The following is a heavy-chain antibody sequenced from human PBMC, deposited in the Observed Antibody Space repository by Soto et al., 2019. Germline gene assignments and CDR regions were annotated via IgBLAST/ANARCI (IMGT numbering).Heavy chain of an antibody. CDR1: GGSVSSNDYS. Sequence: QLQLQESGPGLVKPSETLSLTCTVSGGSVSSNDYSWGWVRQSPGKGLEWIGAIYSHDDTYNNPSLLSRVTLSVDTCKTKFSLRLNSVTAADTAVYYCVRLNGYCVSTKCRGYYGMDVWGQGTTVTVSS. D-gene: IGHD2-2*03. J-gene: IGHJ6*02. CDR2: IYSHDDT. V-gene: IGHV4-39*01. CDR3: VRLNGYCVSTKCRGYYGMDV.